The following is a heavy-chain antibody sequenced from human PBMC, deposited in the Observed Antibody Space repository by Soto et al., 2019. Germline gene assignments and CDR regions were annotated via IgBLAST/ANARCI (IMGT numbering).Heavy chain of an antibody. Sequence: EVQLLESGVGLVQPGGSLRLSCAASGFTFSSYAMSWVRQAPGKGLEWVSGITGSGGITRYADSVKGRFTISRDNSKNTLSLPMNGVRAEDTAGYYRATDATRLHLAIDYWVQGTLVTVSS. V-gene: IGHV3-23*01. CDR2: ITGSGGIT. CDR3: ATDATRLHLAIDY. D-gene: IGHD5-18*01. CDR1: GFTFSSYA. J-gene: IGHJ4*02.